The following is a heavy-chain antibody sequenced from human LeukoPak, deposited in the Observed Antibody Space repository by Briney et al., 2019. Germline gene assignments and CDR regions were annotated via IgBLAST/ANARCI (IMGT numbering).Heavy chain of an antibody. J-gene: IGHJ4*02. CDR3: AKSNGRGVVNFDY. CDR2: ISISGGTT. D-gene: IGHD2-15*01. Sequence: ARSLRLSCAASGFTFSDYAMSWVRQAPGKGLEWVSGISISGGTTYYPDSVKGRITISRDNSKNTLYLQIDSLRAEDTALYYCAKSNGRGVVNFDYWGQGTLVTVSS. V-gene: IGHV3-23*01. CDR1: GFTFSDYA.